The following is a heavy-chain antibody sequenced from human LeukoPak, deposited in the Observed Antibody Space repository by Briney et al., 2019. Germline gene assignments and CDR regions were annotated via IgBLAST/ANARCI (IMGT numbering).Heavy chain of an antibody. CDR2: IYYSGST. Sequence: SETLSLTCTVSGGSISSYYWSWIRQPPGKGLEWIGYIYYSGSTYYNPSLKSRVTISVDTSKNQFSLNLSSVTAADTAVYYCARWHYDSSGYYLFDYWGQGTLVTVSS. J-gene: IGHJ4*02. V-gene: IGHV4-59*12. D-gene: IGHD3-22*01. CDR3: ARWHYDSSGYYLFDY. CDR1: GGSISSYY.